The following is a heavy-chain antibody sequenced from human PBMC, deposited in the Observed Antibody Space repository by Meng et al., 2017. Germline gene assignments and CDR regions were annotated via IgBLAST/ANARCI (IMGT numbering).Heavy chain of an antibody. D-gene: IGHD5-18*01. Sequence: ASVKVSCKASGYTFTSYGISWVRQAPGQGLEWMGWISAYNGNTNYAQKLQGRVTMTTDTSTSTAYMELRSLRSDDTAVYYCATIYSYGHLYYYYYYGMDVWGQGTTVTVSS. V-gene: IGHV1-18*01. J-gene: IGHJ6*02. CDR3: ATIYSYGHLYYYYYYGMDV. CDR1: GYTFTSYG. CDR2: ISAYNGNT.